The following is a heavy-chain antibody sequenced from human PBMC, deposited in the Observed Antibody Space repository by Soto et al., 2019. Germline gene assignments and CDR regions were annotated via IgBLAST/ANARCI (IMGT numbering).Heavy chain of an antibody. Sequence: QVQLVQSGAKVKKPGSSVKVSCKASGGTFSTYTISWVRQAPGQGLEWMGGIIPIFGPADYAQKFQGRVTITADESTSTAYMELSSLRSEDTAVYYCARVDGSGYYYAYWGQGTLVTVSS. CDR1: GGTFSTYT. J-gene: IGHJ4*02. D-gene: IGHD3-22*01. CDR3: ARVDGSGYYYAY. CDR2: IIPIFGPA. V-gene: IGHV1-69*01.